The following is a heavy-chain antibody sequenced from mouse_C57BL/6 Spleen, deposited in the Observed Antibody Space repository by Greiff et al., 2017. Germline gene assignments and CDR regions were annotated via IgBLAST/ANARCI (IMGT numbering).Heavy chain of an antibody. J-gene: IGHJ4*01. CDR2: IYPGDGDT. CDR3: ARATGPYAMDY. CDR1: GYAFSSSW. V-gene: IGHV1-82*01. Sequence: QVQLQQSGPELVKPGASVKISCKASGYAFSSSWMNWVKQRPGKGLEWIGRIYPGDGDTNYNGKFKGKATLTADKSSSTAYMQLSSLTSEDSAVYFCARATGPYAMDYGGQGTSVTVSS. D-gene: IGHD4-1*01.